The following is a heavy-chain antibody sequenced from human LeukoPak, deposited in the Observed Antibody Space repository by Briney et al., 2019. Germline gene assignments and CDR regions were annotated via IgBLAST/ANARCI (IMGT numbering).Heavy chain of an antibody. V-gene: IGHV1-8*01. J-gene: IGHJ5*02. CDR2: LNPKREKQ. CDR1: GYSFSSHD. D-gene: IGHD3-3*01. CDR3: ATGRFPYDFWSGGSGRRYNWFDP. Sequence: ASVKVSCKASGYSFSSHDINWVRQAPGQGLRGWDKLNPKREKQANAQKFQGRVTMSRNTSISVAYLELSSLRSEDTAVYYCATGRFPYDFWSGGSGRRYNWFDPWGQGTLVTVSS.